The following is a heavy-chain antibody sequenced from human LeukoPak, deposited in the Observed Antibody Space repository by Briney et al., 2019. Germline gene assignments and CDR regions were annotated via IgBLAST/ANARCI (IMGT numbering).Heavy chain of an antibody. CDR1: GFTFSSYA. J-gene: IGHJ4*02. D-gene: IGHD3-3*01. V-gene: IGHV3-30*04. CDR2: ISYDGSNK. Sequence: GGSLRLSCAASGFTFSSYAMHWVRQAPGKGLEWVAVISYDGSNKYYVDSVKGRFTVSRDNSKNTLYLQMNSLRAEDTAVYYCAKDYRPHDFWSGLVDYWGQGTLVTVSS. CDR3: AKDYRPHDFWSGLVDY.